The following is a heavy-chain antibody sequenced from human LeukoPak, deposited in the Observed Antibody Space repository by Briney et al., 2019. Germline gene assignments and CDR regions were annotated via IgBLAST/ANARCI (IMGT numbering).Heavy chain of an antibody. CDR3: ARDGATTGYFQH. CDR1: GYTFTSYY. D-gene: IGHD1-26*01. Sequence: RASVKVSCKASGYTFTSYYMHWVRQAPGQGLEWMGIINPSGGSTSYAQRFQGRVTMTRDTSTSTVYMELSSLRSEDTAVYYCARDGATTGYFQHWGQGTLVTVSS. CDR2: INPSGGST. V-gene: IGHV1-46*01. J-gene: IGHJ1*01.